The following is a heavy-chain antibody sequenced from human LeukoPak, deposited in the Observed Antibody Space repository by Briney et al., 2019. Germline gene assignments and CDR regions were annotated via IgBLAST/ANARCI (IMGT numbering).Heavy chain of an antibody. CDR3: ARDQYSSGWYEGTYNWFDP. CDR1: GYTFTGYY. J-gene: IGHJ5*02. V-gene: IGHV1-2*02. Sequence: GASVKVSCKASGYTFTGYYMHWVRQAPGQGLEWMGWINPNSGGTNYAQKFQGRVTMTRDTSISTAYMELSRLRSDDTAVYYCARDQYSSGWYEGTYNWFDPWGQGALVTVSS. CDR2: INPNSGGT. D-gene: IGHD6-19*01.